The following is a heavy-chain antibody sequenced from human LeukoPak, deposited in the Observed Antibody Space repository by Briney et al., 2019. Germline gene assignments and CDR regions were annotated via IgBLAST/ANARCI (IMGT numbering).Heavy chain of an antibody. D-gene: IGHD6-19*01. CDR1: GGSISSYY. J-gene: IGHJ4*02. CDR3: ARVGAVAGRSSFSFDS. V-gene: IGHV4-59*01. Sequence: SETLSLTCTVSGGSISSYYWSWIRQPPGKGLEWIGYIYYSGSTNYNPSLKSRVTISVDTSKNQFSLKLSSVTAADTAVYYCARVGAVAGRSSFSFDSWGQGTLVTVSS. CDR2: IYYSGST.